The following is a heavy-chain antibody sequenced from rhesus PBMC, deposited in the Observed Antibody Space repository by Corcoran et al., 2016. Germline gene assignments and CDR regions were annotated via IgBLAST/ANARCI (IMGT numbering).Heavy chain of an antibody. CDR3: ATEYCTGSGCYGYFDY. J-gene: IGHJ4*01. D-gene: IGHD2-21*01. CDR1: GYTFTDYY. CDR2: VDPEDGEA. V-gene: IGHV1-111*02. Sequence: EVQLVQSGAEVKKPGASGKISCKASGYTFTDYYLHWVRQAPGKGLEWMGRVDPEDGEAIHPQKFQDRVTITADTSTDTAYMELSSLRSEDTAVYYCATEYCTGSGCYGYFDYWGQGVLVTVSS.